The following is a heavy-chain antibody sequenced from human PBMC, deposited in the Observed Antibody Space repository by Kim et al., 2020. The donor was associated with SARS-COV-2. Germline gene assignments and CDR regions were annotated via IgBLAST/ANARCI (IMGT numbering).Heavy chain of an antibody. CDR1: GFSFGDYA. Sequence: LRLSCAASGFSFGDYAMHWVRQVPGKGLEWVSGLSWNSGTIDYADSVKGRFTISRDNAKNSLYLQMNNLRVEDTALYYCAKDILGVAGTFEYWGQGT. J-gene: IGHJ4*02. V-gene: IGHV3-9*01. CDR3: AKDILGVAGTFEY. CDR2: LSWNSGTI. D-gene: IGHD6-19*01.